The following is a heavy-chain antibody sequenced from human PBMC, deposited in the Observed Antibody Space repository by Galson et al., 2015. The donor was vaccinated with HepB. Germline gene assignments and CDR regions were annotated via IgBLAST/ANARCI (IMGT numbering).Heavy chain of an antibody. D-gene: IGHD3-10*01. CDR1: GFTFSSYS. CDR3: ARVIWFGEPIDY. J-gene: IGHJ4*02. CDR2: ISSSSSTI. V-gene: IGHV3-48*04. Sequence: SLRLYCAASGFTFSSYSMNWVRQAPGKGLEWVSYISSSSSTIFYADSVKGRFSFSRDNAKNSLYLQMNSLRAEDTAVYYCARVIWFGEPIDYWGQGTLVTVSS.